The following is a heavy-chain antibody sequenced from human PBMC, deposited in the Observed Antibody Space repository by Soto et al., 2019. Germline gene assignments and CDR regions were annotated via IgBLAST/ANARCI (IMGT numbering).Heavy chain of an antibody. D-gene: IGHD3-16*01. CDR3: AKGGDEMLGYYYYFVMDV. CDR2: TSSGGYTT. J-gene: IGHJ6*02. Sequence: VYLLESGGGRVQPGGSLRLSCVASGFTFPSYAMNWVRQAPGKRLEWVSSTSSGGYTTFYADSVKDRFTISRDNSKNTLDPQMDNLRAEDKAVYYGAKGGDEMLGYYYYFVMDVWGQGTTVSVSS. V-gene: IGHV3-23*01. CDR1: GFTFPSYA.